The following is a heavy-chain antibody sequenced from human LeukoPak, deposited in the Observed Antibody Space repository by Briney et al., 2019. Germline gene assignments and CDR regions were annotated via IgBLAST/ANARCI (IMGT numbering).Heavy chain of an antibody. J-gene: IGHJ6*03. CDR3: ASDCSSTSCYTPYYYYYYMDV. CDR1: GYTFTGYY. D-gene: IGHD2-2*02. V-gene: IGHV1-2*02. Sequence: ASVKVSCKASGYTFTGYYMHWVRQAPGQGLEWMGWINPNSGGTNYAQRFQGRGTMTRNTSISTAYMELSRLRSDGTAVYCCASDCSSTSCYTPYYYYYYMDVWGKGTTVTVSS. CDR2: INPNSGGT.